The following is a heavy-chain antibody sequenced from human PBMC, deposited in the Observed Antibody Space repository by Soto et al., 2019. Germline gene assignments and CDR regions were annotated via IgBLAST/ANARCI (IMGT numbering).Heavy chain of an antibody. V-gene: IGHV3-11*04. Sequence: PSXTLSLTCTVSGGSISSGGYYWSWIRQHPGKGLEWVSYVSSAGSIIYYADSVKGRFTISRDNAKNSLYLQLNSLRDDDTAVYHCARVPFNDMDVWGQGTTVTVSS. CDR1: GGSISSGGYY. CDR3: ARVPFNDMDV. J-gene: IGHJ6*02. CDR2: VSSAGSII.